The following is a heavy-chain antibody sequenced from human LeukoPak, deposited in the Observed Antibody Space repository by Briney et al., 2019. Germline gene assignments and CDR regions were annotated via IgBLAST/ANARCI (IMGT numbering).Heavy chain of an antibody. D-gene: IGHD6-6*01. Sequence: ASVKVSCKASGGTFSSYAISWVRQAPGQGLEWMGGIIPIFGTANYAQKFQGRVTITADKSTCTAYMELSSLRSEDTAVYYCARLRSSIAARLGWFDPWGQGTLVTVSS. V-gene: IGHV1-69*06. J-gene: IGHJ5*02. CDR3: ARLRSSIAARLGWFDP. CDR1: GGTFSSYA. CDR2: IIPIFGTA.